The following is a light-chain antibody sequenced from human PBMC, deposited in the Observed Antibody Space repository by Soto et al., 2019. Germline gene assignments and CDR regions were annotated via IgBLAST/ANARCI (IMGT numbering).Light chain of an antibody. CDR3: QQYGSFYT. Sequence: DIRMTQSPSTLSASVGDRVTITCRASQSISSWLAWYQQKPGKAPKLLIYGASSLENGVPSRFSGSGSGTEFTLTISSLQPDDFATYYCQQYGSFYTFGQGTKLETK. CDR1: QSISSW. CDR2: GAS. V-gene: IGKV1-5*01. J-gene: IGKJ2*01.